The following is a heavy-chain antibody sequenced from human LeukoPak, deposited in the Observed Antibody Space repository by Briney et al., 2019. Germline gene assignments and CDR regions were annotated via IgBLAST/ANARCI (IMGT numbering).Heavy chain of an antibody. J-gene: IGHJ4*02. CDR3: TGDRSDRSGWYPDF. CDR2: ISTDGRAK. Sequence: PGGSLRLSCAASRFTFVDYYMSWFRQTPGKGLEWISSISTDGRAKYPSDSTTGRFTISRDDAKNSLYLQMNSLTVEDSAIYFCTGDRSDRSGWYPDFWGQGTRVTVSS. D-gene: IGHD6-19*01. CDR1: RFTFVDYY. V-gene: IGHV3-11*01.